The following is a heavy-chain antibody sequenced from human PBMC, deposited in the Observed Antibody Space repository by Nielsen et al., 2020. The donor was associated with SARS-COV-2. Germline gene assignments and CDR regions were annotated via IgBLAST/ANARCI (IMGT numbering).Heavy chain of an antibody. CDR3: ARAFPGAYCGGDCSYYFDY. Sequence: ASVKVSCKASGYTFTSYYMHWVRQAPGQGLEWMGIINPSGGSTSYAQKFQGRVTMTRDTSTSTVYMELSSLRSEDTAVYYCARAFPGAYCGGDCSYYFDYWGQGTLVTVSS. CDR1: GYTFTSYY. J-gene: IGHJ4*02. D-gene: IGHD2-21*02. V-gene: IGHV1-46*01. CDR2: INPSGGST.